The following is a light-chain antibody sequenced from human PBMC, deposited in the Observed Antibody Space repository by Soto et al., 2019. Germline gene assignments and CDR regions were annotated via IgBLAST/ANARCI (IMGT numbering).Light chain of an antibody. CDR3: QQYYSYPLT. Sequence: AIRMTQSPSSLSASTGDRVTITCRASQGISSYLAWYQQKPGKAPKLLIYAASTLQSGVPSRFSGSGSGTDFTLTISCLQSEDFAPYYCQQYYSYPLTFGGGTKVDIK. CDR1: QGISSY. CDR2: AAS. V-gene: IGKV1-8*01. J-gene: IGKJ4*01.